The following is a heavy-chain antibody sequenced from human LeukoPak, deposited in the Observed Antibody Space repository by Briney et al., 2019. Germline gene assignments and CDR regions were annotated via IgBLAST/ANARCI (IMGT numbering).Heavy chain of an antibody. Sequence: NPSETLSLTCTVSGGSISSYYWSWIRQPPGKGLEWIGYISYSGSTNYNPSLKSRVTISVDTSKSQFSLKLSSVAAADTAVYYCAKYVWGSYPTFEDYWGQGTLVTVSS. V-gene: IGHV4-59*01. CDR3: AKYVWGSYPTFEDY. D-gene: IGHD3-16*02. CDR1: GGSISSYY. CDR2: ISYSGST. J-gene: IGHJ4*02.